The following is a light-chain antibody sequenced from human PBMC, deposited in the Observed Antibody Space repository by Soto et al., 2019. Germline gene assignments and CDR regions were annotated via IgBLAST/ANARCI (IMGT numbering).Light chain of an antibody. CDR3: QQYGRSRSGT. CDR1: QSVSSTY. V-gene: IGKV3-20*01. CDR2: GAS. J-gene: IGKJ1*01. Sequence: EIVLTQSPGTLSLSPGETATLSCRASQSVSSTYLAWYQQKPGQAPRLLIYGASSRVTGIPDRFSGSGSGTDLTLTISRREREDFAVYDCQQYGRSRSGTFGQGTKVEI.